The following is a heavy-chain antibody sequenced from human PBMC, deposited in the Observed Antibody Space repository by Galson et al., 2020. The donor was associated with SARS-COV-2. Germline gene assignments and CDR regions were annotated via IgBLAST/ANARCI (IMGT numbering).Heavy chain of an antibody. J-gene: IGHJ4*02. CDR3: ARDRGITGTTSGVY. CDR2: ISSSSSNI. CDR1: GLTFSSYS. V-gene: IGHV3-21*01. D-gene: IGHD1-7*01. Sequence: GGSLRLSCAASGLTFSSYSMNWVRQAPGKGLEWVASISSSSSNIYYADSVKGRFTISRDNAKNSLYLQMISLRAEDTAVYYCARDRGITGTTSGVYWGQGTLVTVSS.